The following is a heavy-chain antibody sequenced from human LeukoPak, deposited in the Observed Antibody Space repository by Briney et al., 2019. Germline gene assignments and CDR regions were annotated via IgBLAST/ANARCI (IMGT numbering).Heavy chain of an antibody. J-gene: IGHJ4*02. D-gene: IGHD4-23*01. CDR1: GFTFSDYS. Sequence: GGSLRLSCAASGFTFSDYSMNWVRQAPGKGLEWVSYINSGSSTIYYVDSVEGRFTISRDNAKNSLYLQMNSLRDEDTAVYHCARTRSKVGTPTFDYWGQGTLVTVSS. V-gene: IGHV3-48*02. CDR2: INSGSSTI. CDR3: ARTRSKVGTPTFDY.